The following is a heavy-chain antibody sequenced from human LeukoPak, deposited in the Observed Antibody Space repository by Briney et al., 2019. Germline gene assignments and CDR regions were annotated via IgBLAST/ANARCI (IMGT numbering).Heavy chain of an antibody. CDR2: MNPNTANT. CDR1: GYTFTSYD. V-gene: IGHV1-8*01. J-gene: IGHJ4*02. CDR3: ARKFLGSRGYYFDY. Sequence: ASVTVSCKASGYTFTSYDINWVRQATGQGLEWMGWMNPNTANTGYEQKFRGRVTMTMNTSITTAYMELSSLRSDDTAIYYCARKFLGSRGYYFDYWGQGTLVIVSS. D-gene: IGHD3-10*01.